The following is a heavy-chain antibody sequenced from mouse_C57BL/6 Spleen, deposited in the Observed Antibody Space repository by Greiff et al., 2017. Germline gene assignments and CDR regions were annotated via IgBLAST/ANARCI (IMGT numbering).Heavy chain of an antibody. CDR3: DRDEAYGVGLCFAY. V-gene: IGHV2-2*01. CDR1: GFSLTSYG. Sequence: VQRVESGPGLVQPSQSLSITCTASGFSLTSYGVHWVRQSPGRSLEWLGVIWSGGSTDYNAAFISRRSISKDNSKCQVFFKMNSMKADDTDLYFCDRDEAYGVGLCFAYWGQGTLVTVSA. D-gene: IGHD1-1*01. J-gene: IGHJ3*01. CDR2: IWSGGST.